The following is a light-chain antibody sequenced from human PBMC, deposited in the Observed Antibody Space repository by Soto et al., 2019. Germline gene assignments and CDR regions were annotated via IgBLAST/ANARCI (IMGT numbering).Light chain of an antibody. CDR3: SSYTSSTNYV. J-gene: IGLJ1*01. Sequence: QSVLTQPASVSGSPGQSITISFTGTSSDVAPYNYVSWYQQHPGKAPKLIIYEVSYRPSGISNRFSGSKSGNTASLTISGLQAEDEADYYCSSYTSSTNYVFGTGTKVTVL. CDR1: SSDVAPYNY. CDR2: EVS. V-gene: IGLV2-14*01.